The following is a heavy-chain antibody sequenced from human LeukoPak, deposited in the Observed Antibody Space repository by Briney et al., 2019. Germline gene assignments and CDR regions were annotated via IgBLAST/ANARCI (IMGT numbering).Heavy chain of an antibody. CDR1: GGTFSNYA. Sequence: GASVKVSCKASGGTFSNYAISWVRQAPGQGLEWMGRIIPMFGTTNYAQNFQGRVTITTDESTSTAYMELRSLRSDDTAVYYCARDHISSPRGYFDYWGQGTLVTVSS. D-gene: IGHD2-15*01. CDR2: IIPMFGTT. V-gene: IGHV1-69*05. CDR3: ARDHISSPRGYFDY. J-gene: IGHJ4*02.